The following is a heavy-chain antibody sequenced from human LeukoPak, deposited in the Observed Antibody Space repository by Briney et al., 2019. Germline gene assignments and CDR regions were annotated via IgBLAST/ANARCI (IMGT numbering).Heavy chain of an antibody. D-gene: IGHD5-12*01. J-gene: IGHJ4*02. CDR3: ARDSRGYDFDY. CDR2: ISSSSSYI. V-gene: IGHV3-21*01. Sequence: GGSLRLSCAASGFTFSSYSMNWDRQAPGKGLEWVSSISSSSSYIYYADSVKGRFTISRDNAKNSLYLQMNSLRAEDTAVYYCARDSRGYDFDYWGQGTLVTVSS. CDR1: GFTFSSYS.